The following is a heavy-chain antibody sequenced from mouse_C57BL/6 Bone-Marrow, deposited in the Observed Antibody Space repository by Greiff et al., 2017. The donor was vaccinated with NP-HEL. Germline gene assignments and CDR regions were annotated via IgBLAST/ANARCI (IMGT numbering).Heavy chain of an antibody. CDR3: ARTLDYGSSYVGFAY. CDR1: GYTFTSYW. V-gene: IGHV1-69*01. D-gene: IGHD1-1*01. J-gene: IGHJ3*01. CDR2: IDPSDSYT. Sequence: VQLQQPGAELVMPGASVKLSCKASGYTFTSYWMHWVKQRPGQGLEWIGEIDPSDSYTNYNQKFKGKSTLTVDKSSSTAYMQLSSLTSEDSAVYYCARTLDYGSSYVGFAYWGQGTLVTVSA.